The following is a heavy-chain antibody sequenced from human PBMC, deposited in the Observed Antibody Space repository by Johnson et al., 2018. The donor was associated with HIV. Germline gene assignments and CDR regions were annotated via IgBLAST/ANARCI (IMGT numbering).Heavy chain of an antibody. D-gene: IGHD2-8*02. CDR3: AKAQVLADDCFNV. Sequence: VQLVESGGGSVQAGGSLRLSCDDSRLRLRSFVMSWVRHASGRGLERDRPASVKGRITISGDNAKNTLYLQMSSLRDEDTAVYYCAKAQVLADDCFNVWGQGTVVTVSS. V-gene: IGHV3-23*04. CDR1: RLRLRSFV. J-gene: IGHJ3*01.